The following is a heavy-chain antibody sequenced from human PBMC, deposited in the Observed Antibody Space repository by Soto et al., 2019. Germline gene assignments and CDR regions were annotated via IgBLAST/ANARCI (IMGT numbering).Heavy chain of an antibody. Sequence: GESLKISCQASGYTFTKYWVGWVRQMPGKGLEWMGIIYPDDSDTRYSPSFQGHVTISADKSISTAYLQWSSLKASDSATYYCARRDMLTGYVYFDYWGQGIQVTVSS. CDR1: GYTFTKYW. CDR2: IYPDDSDT. D-gene: IGHD3-9*01. J-gene: IGHJ4*02. CDR3: ARRDMLTGYVYFDY. V-gene: IGHV5-51*01.